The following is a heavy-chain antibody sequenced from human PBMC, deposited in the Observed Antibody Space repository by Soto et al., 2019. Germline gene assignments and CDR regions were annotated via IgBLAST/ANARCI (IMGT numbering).Heavy chain of an antibody. V-gene: IGHV4-31*03. D-gene: IGHD1-1*01. CDR1: GGSINSGAYH. CDR3: ARMSATGTRWFDP. J-gene: IGHJ5*02. Sequence: QVQLQESGPRLVKPSQDLSLTCTVSGGSINSGAYHWSWVRQHPGKGLEWIGAISSRGTTYSNPSLQSRMTMSVDPSKTQLSLKLSSVTAADTAVYYCARMSATGTRWFDPWGPGTLVTVSS. CDR2: ISSRGTT.